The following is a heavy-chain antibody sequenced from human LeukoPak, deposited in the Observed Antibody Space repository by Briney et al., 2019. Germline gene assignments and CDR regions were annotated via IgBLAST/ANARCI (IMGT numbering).Heavy chain of an antibody. CDR3: ARAFCVGECFVLHIFFDS. CDR2: IYYSGST. J-gene: IGHJ4*02. D-gene: IGHD2-21*01. V-gene: IGHV4-39*07. CDR1: GGSISSYY. Sequence: SETLSLTCTVSGGSISSYYWSWIRQPPGKGLEWIGSIYYSGSTYYNPSLKSRVTISVDTSKNQFSLKLSSVTAADTAVYYCARAFCVGECFVLHIFFDSWGQGTLVTVSS.